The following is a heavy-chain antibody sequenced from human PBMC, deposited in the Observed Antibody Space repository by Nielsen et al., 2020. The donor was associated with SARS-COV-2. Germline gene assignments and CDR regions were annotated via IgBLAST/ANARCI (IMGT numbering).Heavy chain of an antibody. CDR3: ARDRGGSYRGY. D-gene: IGHD1-26*01. CDR1: GFTFSSYW. CDR2: IKQDGSEK. V-gene: IGHV3-7*01. J-gene: IGHJ4*02. Sequence: GESLKISCAASGFTFSSYWMSWVRQAPGKGLEWVANIKQDGSEKYYVDSVKGRFTISRDNAKNSLYLQMNSLRAEDTAVYYCARDRGGSYRGYWGQGTLVTVSS.